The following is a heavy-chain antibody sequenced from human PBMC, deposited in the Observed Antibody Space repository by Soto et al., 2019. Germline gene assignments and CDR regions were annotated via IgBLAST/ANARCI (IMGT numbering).Heavy chain of an antibody. CDR1: GGSISSSSYY. CDR3: ARLGWGIAAEDSYFDY. Sequence: PSETLSLTCTVSGGSISSSSYYWGWIRQPPGKGLEWIGSIYYSGSTYYNPSLKSRVTISVDTSKNQFSLKLSSVTAADTAVYYCARLGWGIAAEDSYFDYWGQGTLVTVSS. CDR2: IYYSGST. D-gene: IGHD6-13*01. J-gene: IGHJ4*02. V-gene: IGHV4-39*01.